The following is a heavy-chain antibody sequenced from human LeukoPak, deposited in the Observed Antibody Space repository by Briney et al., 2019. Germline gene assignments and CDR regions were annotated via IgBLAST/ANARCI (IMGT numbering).Heavy chain of an antibody. V-gene: IGHV4-4*02. CDR2: IYNSGST. Sequence: SETLSLTCAVSGGSISSSNWWSWVRQPPGKGLEWIGEIYNSGSTNYNPSLKSRVTISVDKSKNQFSLKLSSVTAAGTAVYYCASEKQGGSAFDIWGQGTMVTVSS. D-gene: IGHD3-16*01. CDR1: GGSISSSNW. CDR3: ASEKQGGSAFDI. J-gene: IGHJ3*02.